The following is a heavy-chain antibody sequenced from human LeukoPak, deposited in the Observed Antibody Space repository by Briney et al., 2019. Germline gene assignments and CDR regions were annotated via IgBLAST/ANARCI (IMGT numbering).Heavy chain of an antibody. CDR1: GYTFTSYA. CDR2: TNAGNGNT. Sequence: ASVKVSCKASGYTFTSYAMHWVRQAPGQRLEWMGWTNAGNGNTKYSQKFQGRVTITADESTSTAYMELSSLRSEDTAAYYCAGCSTSCYGSYYYGMDVWGQGTTVTVSS. D-gene: IGHD2-2*01. CDR3: AGCSTSCYGSYYYGMDV. J-gene: IGHJ6*02. V-gene: IGHV1-3*01.